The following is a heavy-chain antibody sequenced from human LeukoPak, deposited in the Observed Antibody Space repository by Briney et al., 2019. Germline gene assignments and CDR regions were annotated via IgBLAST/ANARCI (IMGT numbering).Heavy chain of an antibody. V-gene: IGHV4-34*01. J-gene: IGHJ5*02. Sequence: PSETLSLTCAVYGGSFSGYHWSWIRQPPGKGLEWIGEINHSGSTNYNPSLKSRVTISVDTSKNQFSLKLSSVTAADTAVYYCARSPGWFDPWGQGTLVTVSS. CDR2: INHSGST. CDR1: GGSFSGYH. D-gene: IGHD7-27*01. CDR3: ARSPGWFDP.